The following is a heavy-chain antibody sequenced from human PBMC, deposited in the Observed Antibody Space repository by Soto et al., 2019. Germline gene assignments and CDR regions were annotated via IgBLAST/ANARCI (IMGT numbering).Heavy chain of an antibody. CDR1: GFTFSNFR. V-gene: IGHV3-74*03. Sequence: EVQLVQSEGGLVHPGGSLRLSCAASGFTFSNFRMQWVRQAPGKGLEWLSRISGDGSSTTYADSVKGRFTISRDNPKNTLYMHMRRLRSADMAVYFCITDPYVDWGQGTLFIVSS. J-gene: IGHJ4*02. D-gene: IGHD3-16*01. CDR3: ITDPYVD. CDR2: ISGDGSST.